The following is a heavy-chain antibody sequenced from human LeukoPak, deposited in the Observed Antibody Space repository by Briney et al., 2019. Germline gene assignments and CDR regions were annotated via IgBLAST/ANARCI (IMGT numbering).Heavy chain of an antibody. CDR1: GFTFSTDG. D-gene: IGHD1-14*01. CDR2: IDFDGSSR. J-gene: IGHJ4*02. V-gene: IGHV3-30*02. Sequence: GGSLKLSCVTSGFTFSTDGIRWVRQAPGKGPEWVANIDFDGSSRYYADSVRGRFTVSRDNSKNTLFLDMKGLRPEDTAVYYCENGISENSFMLEYWGQGPLVTVSS. CDR3: ENGISENSFMLEY.